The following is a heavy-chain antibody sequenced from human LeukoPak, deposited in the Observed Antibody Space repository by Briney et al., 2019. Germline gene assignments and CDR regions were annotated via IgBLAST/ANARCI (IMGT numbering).Heavy chain of an antibody. J-gene: IGHJ4*02. CDR2: ISGSGGNT. V-gene: IGHV3-23*01. CDR3: AKDRVLLPAAIPSGFDY. CDR1: GFTFSTFA. Sequence: GGSLRLSCAASGFTFSTFAMSWVRQAPRKELEWVSAISGSGGNTYYADSVKGRFTISRDNSKNTLYLQMNSLRAEDTAVYYCAKDRVLLPAAIPSGFDYWGQGTLVTVSS. D-gene: IGHD2-2*02.